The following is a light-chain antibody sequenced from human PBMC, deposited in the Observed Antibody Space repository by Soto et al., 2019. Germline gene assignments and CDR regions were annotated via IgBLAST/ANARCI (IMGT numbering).Light chain of an antibody. Sequence: QSVLTQPASVSGSPGQSVTISCTGTSSGVGGCNYVSWYQQHPGKAPKLLIYDVSNRPSGVTPRFSGSKSGNTASLTISGVLADEEADYYYSSYTSSSPTLVVFGGGTQLTVL. V-gene: IGLV2-14*01. CDR3: SSYTSSSPTLVV. CDR1: SSGVGGCNY. J-gene: IGLJ2*01. CDR2: DVS.